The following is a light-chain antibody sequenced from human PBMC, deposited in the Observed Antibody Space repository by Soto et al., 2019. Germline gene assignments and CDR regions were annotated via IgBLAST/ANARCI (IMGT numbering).Light chain of an antibody. V-gene: IGLV1-47*01. Sequence: QSALTQPPSVSGTPGQRVSISCSGDSSTFANNYVHWYQQVPGAAPKLLIYRSDQRPSGVPERFSGSKSGTSASLTISGLRPEDEAQYYCAACTGNWNGPVFGGGTKVTVL. J-gene: IGLJ2*01. CDR2: RSD. CDR3: AACTGNWNGPV. CDR1: SSTFANNY.